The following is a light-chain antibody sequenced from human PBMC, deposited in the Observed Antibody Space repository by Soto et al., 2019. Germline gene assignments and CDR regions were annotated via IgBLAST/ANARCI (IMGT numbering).Light chain of an antibody. V-gene: IGKV3-20*01. Sequence: EIVLTQSPGTLSLSPGERATLSCRASQSVSGRYLAWYQQKPGQAPRPLIYGASSRASGIPDRFSGSGSGTDFTLTISRLEPEDFAVYYCQQNGSTPLTFGEGTKVEIK. CDR1: QSVSGRY. CDR2: GAS. J-gene: IGKJ1*01. CDR3: QQNGSTPLT.